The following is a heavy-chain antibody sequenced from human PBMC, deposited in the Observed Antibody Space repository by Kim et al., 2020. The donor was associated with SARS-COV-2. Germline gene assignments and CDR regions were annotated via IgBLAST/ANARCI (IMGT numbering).Heavy chain of an antibody. Sequence: SETLSLTCTVSGGSISSSSYYWGWIRQPPGKGLEWIGSIYYSGSTYYNPSLKSRVTISVDTSKNQFSLKLSSVTAADTAVYYCARRDYYDILTGYPPFDYWGQGTLVTVSS. CDR3: ARRDYYDILTGYPPFDY. D-gene: IGHD3-9*01. J-gene: IGHJ4*02. CDR1: GGSISSSSYY. V-gene: IGHV4-39*01. CDR2: IYYSGST.